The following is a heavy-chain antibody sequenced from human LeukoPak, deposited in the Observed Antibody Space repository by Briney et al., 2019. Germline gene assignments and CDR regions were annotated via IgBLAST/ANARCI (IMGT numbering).Heavy chain of an antibody. V-gene: IGHV5-51*01. J-gene: IGHJ4*02. CDR2: IYPGDSDT. CDR1: GYNFTTYW. D-gene: IGHD3-22*01. Sequence: GESLKISCKGSGYNFTTYWIGWVRQMPGRGLEWMGIIYPGDSDTRYSPSFQGQVTISADKSISTAYLQWSSLKASDTAMYYCARQFRDSSGYYSYYFDYWGQGTLVPVSS. CDR3: ARQFRDSSGYYSYYFDY.